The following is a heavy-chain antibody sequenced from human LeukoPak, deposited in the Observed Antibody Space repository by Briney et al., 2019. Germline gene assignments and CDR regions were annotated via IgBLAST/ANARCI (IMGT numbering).Heavy chain of an antibody. V-gene: IGHV4-61*02. D-gene: IGHD6-13*01. CDR1: SGSISSGSYY. CDR2: MYTSGST. Sequence: SETLSLTCTVSSGSISSGSYYWSWIRQPAEKGLEWIGRMYTSGSTNYNPSLKSRVTISLDTSKNQFSLKLSSVTAADTAVYYCASYQAAAGDYWGQGTLVTVSS. J-gene: IGHJ4*02. CDR3: ASYQAAAGDY.